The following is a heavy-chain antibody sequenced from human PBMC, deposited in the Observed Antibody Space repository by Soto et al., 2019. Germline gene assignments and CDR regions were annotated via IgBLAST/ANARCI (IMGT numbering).Heavy chain of an antibody. D-gene: IGHD3-9*01. CDR1: GFTFSSYA. V-gene: IGHV3-23*01. CDR2: ISGSGGST. J-gene: IGHJ6*02. Sequence: PGGSLRLSCAASGFTFSSYAMSWVRQAPGKGLEWVSAISGSGGSTYYADSVKGRFTISRDNSKNTLYLQMNSLRAEDTAVYYCAKGLTATSYYYYYYGMDVWGQGTTVTVSS. CDR3: AKGLTATSYYYYYYGMDV.